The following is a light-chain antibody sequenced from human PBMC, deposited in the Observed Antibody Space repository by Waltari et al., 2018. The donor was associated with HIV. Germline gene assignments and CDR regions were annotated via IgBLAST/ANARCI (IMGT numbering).Light chain of an antibody. CDR3: QAWDSSTPWV. V-gene: IGLV3-1*01. J-gene: IGLJ3*02. Sequence: SYELTQPPSVSVSPGQTASITCPGAKLGDKYACWDQPKPGQAPVLVIYQASKRPAGIPERFSGSNSGNTATLTISGTKAMDEADYYCQAWDSSTPWVFGGGTKLTVL. CDR2: QAS. CDR1: KLGDKY.